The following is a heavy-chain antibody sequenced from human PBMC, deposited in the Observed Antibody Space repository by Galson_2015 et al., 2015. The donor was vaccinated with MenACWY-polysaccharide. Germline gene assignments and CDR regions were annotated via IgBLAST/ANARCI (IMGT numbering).Heavy chain of an antibody. V-gene: IGHV3-30-3*01. J-gene: IGHJ4*02. CDR3: ARGSTVVTPADY. D-gene: IGHD4-23*01. Sequence: TLRLSCAASGFTFSSYAMHWVRQAPGKGLEWVAVISYDGSNKYYADSVKGRFTISRDNSKNTLYLQMNSLRAEDTAVYYCARGSTVVTPADYWGQGTLVTVSS. CDR1: GFTFSSYA. CDR2: ISYDGSNK.